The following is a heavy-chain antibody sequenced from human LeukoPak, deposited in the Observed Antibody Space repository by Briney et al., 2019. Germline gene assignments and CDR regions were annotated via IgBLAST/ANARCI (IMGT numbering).Heavy chain of an antibody. D-gene: IGHD4-11*01. CDR1: GGSISSYY. CDR3: ARQGFSNSVDY. V-gene: IGHV4-4*09. CDR2: IYTSGST. J-gene: IGHJ4*02. Sequence: TSETLSLTCTVSGGSISSYYWSWIRQPPGKGLEWIGYIYTSGSTNYNPSLKSRVTISVDTSKNQFSLKLSSVTAADTAVYYCARQGFSNSVDYWGQGTLVTVSS.